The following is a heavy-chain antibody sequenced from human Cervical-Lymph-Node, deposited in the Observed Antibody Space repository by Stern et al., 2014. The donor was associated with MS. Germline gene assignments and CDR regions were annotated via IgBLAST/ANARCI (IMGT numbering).Heavy chain of an antibody. J-gene: IGHJ3*02. Sequence: QVQLVQSGAEVKKPAASVKVSCKASGYTFTSYGISWARQAHGQGLVWTGWISAYNGNTNYARKLQGRVTMTTDTSTSTAYMELRSLRSDDTSVYYCARGLLGSKNAFDIWGQGTMVTVSS. V-gene: IGHV1-18*01. CDR3: ARGLLGSKNAFDI. CDR2: ISAYNGNT. D-gene: IGHD2-15*01. CDR1: GYTFTSYG.